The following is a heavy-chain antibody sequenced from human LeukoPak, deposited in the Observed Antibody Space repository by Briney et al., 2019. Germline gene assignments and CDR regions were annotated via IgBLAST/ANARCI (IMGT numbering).Heavy chain of an antibody. Sequence: PSETLSLTCAVYGGSFSGYYWSWIRQPPGKGLEWIGEINHSGSTNYNPSLKSRVTISVDTSKKQFSLKLSSVTAADTAVYCCARGLSAVVYWGQGTLVTVSS. CDR3: ARGLSAVVY. D-gene: IGHD3-16*02. V-gene: IGHV4-34*01. J-gene: IGHJ4*02. CDR1: GGSFSGYY. CDR2: INHSGST.